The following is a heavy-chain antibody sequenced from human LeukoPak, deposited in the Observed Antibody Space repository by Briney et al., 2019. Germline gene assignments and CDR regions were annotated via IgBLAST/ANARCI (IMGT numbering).Heavy chain of an antibody. D-gene: IGHD3-10*01. Sequence: PSETLSLTCTVSGGSISSGGYYWSWIRQHPGKGLEWIGYIYYSGSTYYNPSLKSRVTISVDTSKNQFSLKLSSVTAADTAVYYCARLLWFGDWYFDLWGRGTLVTVSS. J-gene: IGHJ2*01. CDR2: IYYSGST. CDR3: ARLLWFGDWYFDL. V-gene: IGHV4-31*03. CDR1: GGSISSGGYY.